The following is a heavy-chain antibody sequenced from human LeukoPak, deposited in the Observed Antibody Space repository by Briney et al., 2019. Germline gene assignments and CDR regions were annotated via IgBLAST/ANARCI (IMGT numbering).Heavy chain of an antibody. Sequence: GGSLRLSCAASGFTVSSSYMSWVRQAPGKGLEWVSVIYSGGTTYYADSVKGRFTISRDNSKNTVYLQMNSLRAEDTAVYYCAKEVASAGLDYWGQGTLVTVSS. CDR1: GFTVSSSY. V-gene: IGHV3-66*02. J-gene: IGHJ4*02. CDR3: AKEVASAGLDY. CDR2: IYSGGTT. D-gene: IGHD6-19*01.